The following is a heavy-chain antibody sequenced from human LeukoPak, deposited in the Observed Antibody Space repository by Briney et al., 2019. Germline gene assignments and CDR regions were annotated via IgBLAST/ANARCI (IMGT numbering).Heavy chain of an antibody. D-gene: IGHD3-22*01. J-gene: IGHJ4*02. CDR3: ARDALITMIVVGPIDY. Sequence: VQPERSLRLSCAASGFTFSSYAMHWVRQAPGKGLEWVAVISYDGSNKYYADSVKGRFTISRDNSKNTLYLQMNSLRAEDTAVYYCARDALITMIVVGPIDYWGQGTLVTVSS. CDR1: GFTFSSYA. CDR2: ISYDGSNK. V-gene: IGHV3-30-3*01.